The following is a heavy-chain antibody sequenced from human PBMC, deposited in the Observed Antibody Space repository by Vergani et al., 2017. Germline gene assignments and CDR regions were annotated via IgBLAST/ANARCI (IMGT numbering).Heavy chain of an antibody. D-gene: IGHD2-8*01. CDR2: ISGSSSYV. CDR1: GFSFSSYS. J-gene: IGHJ4*02. Sequence: EVQLVESGGGLVKPGGSLRLSCAASGFSFSSYSMNWVRQAPGKGLEWVASISGSSSYVFYRDSVEGRFTITRDNAKKSVYLQMNSLRAEDTAMYFCARGLXDCTHIRGPPPSYWGQGTQVTVSS. V-gene: IGHV3-21*02. CDR3: ARGLXDCTHIRGPPPSY.